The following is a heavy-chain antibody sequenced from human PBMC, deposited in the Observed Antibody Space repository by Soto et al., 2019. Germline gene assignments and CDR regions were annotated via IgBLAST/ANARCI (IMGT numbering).Heavy chain of an antibody. J-gene: IGHJ4*02. CDR2: VKDGGHT. CDR1: GGSLSGYY. Sequence: QVQLQQWGAGLLKPSETLSLNCAVTGGSLSGYYWSWIRQPPGKGLEWIGEVKDGGHTNYSPSLRDRVTISSDTSNHQCSLRLNSVTAADTGVYYCARGQEGVVATHWDQGSLVTVSS. D-gene: IGHD5-12*01. V-gene: IGHV4-34*01. CDR3: ARGQEGVVATH.